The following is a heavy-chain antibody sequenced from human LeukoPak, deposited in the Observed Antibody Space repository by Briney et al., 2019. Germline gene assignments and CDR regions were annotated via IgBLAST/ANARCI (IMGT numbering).Heavy chain of an antibody. CDR1: GYTFTSYA. V-gene: IGHV1-3*01. D-gene: IGHD3/OR15-3a*01. Sequence: ASVKVSCKASGYTFTSYAMHWVRQAPGQRLEWMGWINAGNGNTKYSQKFQGRVTITRDTSASTAYMELSSLRSEDTAVYYCARVGWLTLENHYYYYGMDVWGQGTTVTVSS. J-gene: IGHJ6*02. CDR2: INAGNGNT. CDR3: ARVGWLTLENHYYYYGMDV.